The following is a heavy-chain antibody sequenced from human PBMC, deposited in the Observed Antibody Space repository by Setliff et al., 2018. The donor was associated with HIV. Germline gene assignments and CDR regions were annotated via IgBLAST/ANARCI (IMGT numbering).Heavy chain of an antibody. CDR2: LSGSGGST. J-gene: IGHJ1*01. CDR3: AQAQTSVSGSYYQYLQH. D-gene: IGHD3-10*01. V-gene: IGHV3-23*01. CDR1: ELTFSNYA. Sequence: GSLRLSCAASELTFSNYAMTWVRQAPGKGLEWVSSLSGSGGSTYYADSVKGRFTISRDNSKNTLYLRMNSLRAEDTAVHYCAQAQTSVSGSYYQYLQHWGQGTLVTVSS.